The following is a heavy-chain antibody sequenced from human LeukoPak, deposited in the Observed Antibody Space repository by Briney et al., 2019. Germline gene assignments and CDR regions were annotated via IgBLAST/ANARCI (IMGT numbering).Heavy chain of an antibody. CDR1: GGSISSYY. J-gene: IGHJ4*02. Sequence: SETLSLTYTVSGGSISSYYWSWIRQPPGKGLEWIGYIYYSGSTNYNPSLKSRVTISVDTSKSQFSLQLSSVTAADTAVYYCARGPTRYYFDYWGQGTLVTVSS. CDR2: IYYSGST. CDR3: ARGPTRYYFDY. V-gene: IGHV4-59*01.